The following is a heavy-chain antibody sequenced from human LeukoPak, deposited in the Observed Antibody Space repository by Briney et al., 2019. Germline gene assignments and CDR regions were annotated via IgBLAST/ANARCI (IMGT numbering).Heavy chain of an antibody. D-gene: IGHD4-17*01. Sequence: GGSLRLSCAASTFTFSNAWMSWVRQAPGKGLEWVGRIKSKSDGGTTDYAAPVKGRFTISRDDSKNTLYLQMNSLKTEDTAVYYCAKAPHDYGDYNWFDPRGQGTLVTVSS. J-gene: IGHJ5*02. CDR1: TFTFSNAW. V-gene: IGHV3-15*01. CDR2: IKSKSDGGTT. CDR3: AKAPHDYGDYNWFDP.